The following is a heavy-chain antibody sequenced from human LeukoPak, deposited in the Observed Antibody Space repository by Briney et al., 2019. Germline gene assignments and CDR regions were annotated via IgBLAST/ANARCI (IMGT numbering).Heavy chain of an antibody. CDR3: ATEPLGYCSGGSCYL. V-gene: IGHV1-24*01. CDR1: GYTLTELS. J-gene: IGHJ4*02. CDR2: FDPEDGET. D-gene: IGHD2-15*01. Sequence: ASGKASGKVSGYTLTELSMHWVGQALGKGLEWRGGFDPEDGETIYAQKFQGRVTMTEDTSTDTAYMELSSLRSEDTAVYYCATEPLGYCSGGSCYLWGQGTLVTVSS.